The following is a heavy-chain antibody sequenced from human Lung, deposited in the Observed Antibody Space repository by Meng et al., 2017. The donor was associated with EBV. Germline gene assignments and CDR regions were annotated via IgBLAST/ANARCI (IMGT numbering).Heavy chain of an antibody. D-gene: IGHD2-15*01. CDR1: GFTFCSYS. J-gene: IGHJ4*02. Sequence: EEQLVESGGGLVKPGGSRRPSCAACGFTFCSYSMNWVRQAPGKGLEWVSSISSSSTYIYYADSVKGRFTISRDNAKNSLYLQMNSLRAEDTAVYYCARRSGRDVVVVVATTGPFGYWGQGTLVTVS. CDR2: ISSSSTYI. CDR3: ARRSGRDVVVVVATTGPFGY. V-gene: IGHV3-21*01.